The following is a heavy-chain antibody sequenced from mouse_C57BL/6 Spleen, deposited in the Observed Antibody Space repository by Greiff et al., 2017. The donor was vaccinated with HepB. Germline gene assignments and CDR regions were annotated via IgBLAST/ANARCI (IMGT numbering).Heavy chain of an antibody. CDR3: ARAIMIWRYYDG. CDR1: GYTFTNYW. D-gene: IGHD2-4*01. CDR2: IYPGGGYI. J-gene: IGHJ2*01. V-gene: IGHV1-63*01. Sequence: QVQLQQSGAELVRPGTSVKMSCKASGYTFTNYWIGWAKQRPGHGLEWIGVIYPGGGYINYNEKFMGKATLTADKSSSTAYMQFSSLTSEEAAIYNCARAIMIWRYYDGWGQGTTVTVSS.